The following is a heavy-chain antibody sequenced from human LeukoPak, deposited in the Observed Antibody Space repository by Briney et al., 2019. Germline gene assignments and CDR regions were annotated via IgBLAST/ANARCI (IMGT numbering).Heavy chain of an antibody. D-gene: IGHD3-10*01. CDR3: ARDLSGSLYFDY. Sequence: SETLSLTCTVSGASISSYYYNWIRQTAGRGLEWIGRLYISGSTDYNLSLKSRVTISVDTSNNQFSLNLNSVTAADTAVYFCARDLSGSLYFDYWGQGVLVTVSS. CDR2: LYISGST. J-gene: IGHJ4*02. V-gene: IGHV4-4*07. CDR1: GASISSYY.